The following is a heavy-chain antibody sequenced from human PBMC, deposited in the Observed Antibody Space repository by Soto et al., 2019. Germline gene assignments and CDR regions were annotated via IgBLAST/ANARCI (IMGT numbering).Heavy chain of an antibody. CDR1: GGSVSSGSNY. D-gene: IGHD3-22*01. CDR2: IYYNGST. CDR3: ASYYYDSSGYWWFDP. V-gene: IGHV4-61*01. J-gene: IGHJ5*02. Sequence: SETLSLTCTVSGGSVSSGSNYWSWIRQPPGKGLEWIGYIYYNGSTSYNPSLKNRVTISLDTSKNQFSLKLTSVTAADTAVYYCASYYYDSSGYWWFDPWGQGTLVTV.